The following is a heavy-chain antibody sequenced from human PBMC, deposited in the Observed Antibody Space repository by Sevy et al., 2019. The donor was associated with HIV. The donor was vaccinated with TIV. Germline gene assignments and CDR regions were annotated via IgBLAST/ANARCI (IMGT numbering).Heavy chain of an antibody. J-gene: IGHJ6*02. Sequence: GGSLRLSCAASGFPFSRHGMHWVRQSPGKGLQWVAVISEDGSEKQYADSVKGRFTISRDNSKDMVYLQMSSLRLEDTAVYYCANSRGSYAGSSWLYYYYALDVWGQGTTVTVSS. CDR3: ANSRGSYAGSSWLYYYYALDV. V-gene: IGHV3-30*18. CDR2: ISEDGSEK. D-gene: IGHD3-16*01. CDR1: GFPFSRHG.